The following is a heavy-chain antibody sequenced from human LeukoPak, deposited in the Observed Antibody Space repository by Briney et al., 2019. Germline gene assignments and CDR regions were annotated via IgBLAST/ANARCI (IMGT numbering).Heavy chain of an antibody. J-gene: IGHJ4*02. V-gene: IGHV3-30*04. Sequence: GGSLRLSCAASGFTFSSYAMHWVRQAPGKGLEWVAVISYDGSNKYYADSVKGRFTISRDNSKNTLYLQMNSLRAEDTAVYYCARDMVSVRAVAGRALDYWGQGTLVTVSS. CDR3: ARDMVSVRAVAGRALDY. D-gene: IGHD6-19*01. CDR2: ISYDGSNK. CDR1: GFTFSSYA.